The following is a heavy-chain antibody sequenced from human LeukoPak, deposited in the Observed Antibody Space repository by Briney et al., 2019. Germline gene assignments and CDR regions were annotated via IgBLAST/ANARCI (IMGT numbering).Heavy chain of an antibody. CDR2: ISGSGGST. CDR3: AKRLPLGYGSGSYYNWRYYYYGMDV. J-gene: IGHJ6*02. Sequence: GGSLRLSCAASGFTFSSYAMSWVRQAPGKGLEWVSAISGSGGSTYYADSVKGRFTISRDNSKNTLYPQMNSLRAEDTAVYYCAKRLPLGYGSGSYYNWRYYYYGMDVWGQGTTVTVSS. D-gene: IGHD3-10*01. CDR1: GFTFSSYA. V-gene: IGHV3-23*01.